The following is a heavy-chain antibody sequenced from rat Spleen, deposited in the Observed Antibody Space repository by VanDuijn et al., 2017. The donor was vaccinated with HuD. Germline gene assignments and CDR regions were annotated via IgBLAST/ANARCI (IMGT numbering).Heavy chain of an antibody. Sequence: EVQLMESDGGLVQPGRSLKLSCAASGFTFSDYYMAWVRQAPTKGLEWVATISYDGNNTYYRDSVKGRFTISRDNAKSTLCLQMDSLRSEDTATYYCARHGVYYYSGDDYVMDVWGQGASVTVSS. CDR1: GFTFSDYY. V-gene: IGHV5-29*01. D-gene: IGHD1-1*01. CDR2: ISYDGNNT. CDR3: ARHGVYYYSGDDYVMDV. J-gene: IGHJ4*01.